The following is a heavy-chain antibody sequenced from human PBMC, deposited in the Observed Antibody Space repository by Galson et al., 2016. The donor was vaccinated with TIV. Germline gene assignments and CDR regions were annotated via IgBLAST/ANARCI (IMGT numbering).Heavy chain of an antibody. D-gene: IGHD5-18*01. Sequence: KISCKGSGYSFTTYWIGWVRQAPGQGLEWMGGIIPLFGTVNYAQKFQGRVTITSDESTSTAYMELSSLRSEDTAVYYCAKDRNTAFDTHYSYYGLDVWGQGTTVIVSS. V-gene: IGHV1-69*01. CDR1: GYSFTTYW. CDR2: IIPLFGTV. CDR3: AKDRNTAFDTHYSYYGLDV. J-gene: IGHJ6*02.